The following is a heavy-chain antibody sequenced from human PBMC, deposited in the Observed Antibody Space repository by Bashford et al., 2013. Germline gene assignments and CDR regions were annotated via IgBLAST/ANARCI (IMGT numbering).Heavy chain of an antibody. CDR1: GGTFSSYA. D-gene: IGHD2-2*01. V-gene: IGHV1-8*02. J-gene: IGHJ6*02. CDR2: MNPNSGNT. CDR3: AREWDYCSSTSCYPIGMDV. Sequence: ASVKVSCKASGGTFSSYAINWVRQATGQGLEWMGWMNPNSGNTGYAQKFQGRVTMTRNTSISTAYMELSSLRSEDTAVYYCAREWDYCSSTSCYPIGMDVWGQGTTVTVSS.